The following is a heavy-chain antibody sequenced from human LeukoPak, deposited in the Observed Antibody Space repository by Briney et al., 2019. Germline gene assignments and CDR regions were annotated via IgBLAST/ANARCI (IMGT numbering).Heavy chain of an antibody. D-gene: IGHD3-3*01. CDR3: AKLQGTYDFWSGSRTCWMDPECYMDV. V-gene: IGHV3-30*02. J-gene: IGHJ6*03. CDR2: IRYDGSNK. CDR1: GFTFSSYG. Sequence: GGSLRLSFSAFGFTFSSYGMHWVRQAPGKGLGWVAFIRYDGSNKHYADSVKGRFTISRDNSKNTLYLKMNSLRAEDTAVYYCAKLQGTYDFWSGSRTCWMDPECYMDVWGKGTTVTVSS.